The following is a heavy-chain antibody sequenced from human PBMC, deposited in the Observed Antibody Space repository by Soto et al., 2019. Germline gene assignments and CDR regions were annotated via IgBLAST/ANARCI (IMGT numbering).Heavy chain of an antibody. Sequence: GESLKISCKTSGYNFTNHWISWVRQTPGKGLEWMGRIYPPDSYTTYSPSFQGHVSISVDKSISTAFLQWGTLEASDTAIFYCARRGGDGYNLFFDSWGQGTLVTVSS. CDR3: ARRGGDGYNLFFDS. D-gene: IGHD2-21*01. CDR2: IYPPDSYT. V-gene: IGHV5-10-1*01. CDR1: GYNFTNHW. J-gene: IGHJ4*02.